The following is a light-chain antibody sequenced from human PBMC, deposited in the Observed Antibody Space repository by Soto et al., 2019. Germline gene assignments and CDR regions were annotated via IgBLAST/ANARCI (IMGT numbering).Light chain of an antibody. J-gene: IGKJ1*01. CDR1: QNVRDSY. CDR3: QQYGSSPGT. V-gene: IGKV3-20*01. CDR2: DTS. Sequence: EIVLTQSPGTLSLSPGERATLSCRASQNVRDSYLAWYQQKPGQAPSLLLYDTSTRATGVPDRFSGSGSGTDFALTISRVEPEDFALYFCQQYGSSPGTFGQGTQVEI.